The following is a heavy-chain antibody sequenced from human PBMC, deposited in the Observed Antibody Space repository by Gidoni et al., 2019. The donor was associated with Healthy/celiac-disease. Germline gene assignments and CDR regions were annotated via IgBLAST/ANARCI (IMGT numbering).Heavy chain of an antibody. Sequence: QVQLVQSGAEVKKPGASVKVSGKASGYTCTSYDMHWVRQAPGQGLEWMGIINPSGGSTSSAQKFPGRVTMTRDTSTSTVYMELSSLSSEDTAVDYCARAGITMVRGPTFYFDYWGQGTLVTVSS. CDR3: ARAGITMVRGPTFYFDY. CDR2: INPSGGST. J-gene: IGHJ4*02. CDR1: GYTCTSYD. D-gene: IGHD3-10*01. V-gene: IGHV1-46*03.